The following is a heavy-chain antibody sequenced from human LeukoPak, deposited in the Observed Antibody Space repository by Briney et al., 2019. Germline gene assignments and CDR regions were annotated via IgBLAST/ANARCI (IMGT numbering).Heavy chain of an antibody. V-gene: IGHV4-59*01. D-gene: IGHD1-1*01. CDR3: ARGRLDRRNYYYYYYMDV. CDR2: IYYSGST. Sequence: SETLSLTCTVSGGSISSYYWSWIRQPPGRGLEWIGYIYYSGSTNYNPSLKSRVTISVDTSKNQFSLKLSSVTAADTAVYYCARGRLDRRNYYYYYYMDVWGKGTTVTVSS. CDR1: GGSISSYY. J-gene: IGHJ6*03.